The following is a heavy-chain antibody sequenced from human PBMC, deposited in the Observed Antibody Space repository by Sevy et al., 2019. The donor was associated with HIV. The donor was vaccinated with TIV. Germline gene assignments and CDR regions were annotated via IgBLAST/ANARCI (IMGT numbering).Heavy chain of an antibody. CDR3: ARDLSVYYYYGMDV. J-gene: IGHJ6*02. V-gene: IGHV4-30-4*01. CDR2: IYYSGST. CDR1: GGSISSGDCY. Sequence: SETLSLTCTVSGGSISSGDCYWSWIRQPPGKGLEWIGYIYYSGSTYYNPSLKSRVTISVDTSKNQFSLKLSSVTAADTAVYYCARDLSVYYYYGMDVWGQGTTVTVSS.